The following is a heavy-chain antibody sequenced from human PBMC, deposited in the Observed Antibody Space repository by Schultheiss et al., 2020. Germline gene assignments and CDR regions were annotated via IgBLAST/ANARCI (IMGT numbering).Heavy chain of an antibody. CDR1: GGSISSGGYS. V-gene: IGHV4-30-2*05. Sequence: SETLSLTCAVSGGSISSGGYSWSWIRQPPGKGLEWIGEINHSGSTNYNPSLKSRVTISVDTSKNQFSLKLGSVTAADTAVYYCARDIVVVVAATLQYNWFDPWGQGTLVTVSS. J-gene: IGHJ5*02. D-gene: IGHD2-15*01. CDR2: INHSGST. CDR3: ARDIVVVVAATLQYNWFDP.